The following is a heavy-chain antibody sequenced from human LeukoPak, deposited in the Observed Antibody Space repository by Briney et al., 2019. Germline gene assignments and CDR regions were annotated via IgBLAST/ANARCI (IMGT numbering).Heavy chain of an antibody. D-gene: IGHD2-21*02. CDR3: AGGLVTASNFYYYYMDV. Sequence: GGSLRLSCAASGFTFSSNWMHWVRQVPGKGLVWLSRVNSDGSSTYYADSVRGRFTISRDNAKNTLYLQMSSLRAEDSAVYYCAGGLVTASNFYYYYMDVWGKGTTVTVSS. CDR2: VNSDGSST. CDR1: GFTFSSNW. V-gene: IGHV3-74*01. J-gene: IGHJ6*03.